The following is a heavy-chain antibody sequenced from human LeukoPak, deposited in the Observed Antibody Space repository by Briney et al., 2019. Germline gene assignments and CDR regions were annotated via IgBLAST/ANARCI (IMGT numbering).Heavy chain of an antibody. CDR1: GYTFTSYY. D-gene: IGHD2-21*02. CDR2: INPSGGST. V-gene: IGHV1-46*01. Sequence: AASVKFSCKASGYTFTSYYMHWVRQAPGQGLEWMGIINPSGGSTSYAQKFQGRVTMTRDMSTSTVYMELSSLRSEDTAVYYCARCGGDCYGWFDPWGQGTLVTVSS. CDR3: ARCGGDCYGWFDP. J-gene: IGHJ5*02.